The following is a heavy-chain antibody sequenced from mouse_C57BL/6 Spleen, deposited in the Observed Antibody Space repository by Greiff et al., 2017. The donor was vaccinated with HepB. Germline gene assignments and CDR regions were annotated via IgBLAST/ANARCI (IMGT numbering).Heavy chain of an antibody. CDR1: GFTFSSYA. J-gene: IGHJ2*01. CDR3: TRGYSNYVDY. D-gene: IGHD2-5*01. V-gene: IGHV5-9-1*02. Sequence: EVNVVESGEGLVKPGGSLKLSCAASGFTFSSYAMSWVRQTPEKRLEWVAYISSGGDYIYYADTVKGRFTISRDNARNTLYLQMSSLKSEDTAMYYCTRGYSNYVDYWGQGTTLTVSS. CDR2: ISSGGDYI.